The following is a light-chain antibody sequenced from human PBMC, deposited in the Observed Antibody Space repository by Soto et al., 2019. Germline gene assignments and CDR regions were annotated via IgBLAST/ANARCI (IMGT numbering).Light chain of an antibody. J-gene: IGKJ4*01. CDR2: GAS. V-gene: IGKV3-15*01. CDR3: QQYNNWPLLT. Sequence: EIVMTQSPATLSVSPGERATLSCRASQSVSSNLAWYQQKPGQAPRLLIYGASTRATGIPARFSGSWSGTEFTLTISSLQSEDFAVYYCQQYNNWPLLTFGGRTKVEIK. CDR1: QSVSSN.